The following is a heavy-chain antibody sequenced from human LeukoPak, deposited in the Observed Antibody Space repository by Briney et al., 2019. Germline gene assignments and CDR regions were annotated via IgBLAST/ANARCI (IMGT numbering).Heavy chain of an antibody. CDR1: GFTFSSYA. CDR3: AKDHVGYSSSWYMNY. D-gene: IGHD6-13*01. J-gene: IGHJ4*02. CDR2: TSGSGGST. V-gene: IGHV3-23*01. Sequence: GGSLRLSCAASGFTFSSYAMSWVRQAPGKGLEWVSATSGSGGSTYYADSVKGRFTISRDNSKNTLYLQMNSLRAEDTAVYYCAKDHVGYSSSWYMNYWGQGTLVTVSS.